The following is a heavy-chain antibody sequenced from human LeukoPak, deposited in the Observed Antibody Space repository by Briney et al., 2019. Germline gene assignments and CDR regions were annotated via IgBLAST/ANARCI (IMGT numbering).Heavy chain of an antibody. CDR1: GFTFSDYY. Sequence: GGSLRLSCAASGFTFSDYYMSWIRQAPGKGLEWFSYISSNGSTIYYADSVKGRFTISRDNAKNSVYLQMNSLRAEDTAVYYCARDGGFYGSGSYFGYWGQGTLVTVSS. CDR3: ARDGGFYGSGSYFGY. J-gene: IGHJ4*02. V-gene: IGHV3-11*04. D-gene: IGHD3-10*01. CDR2: ISSNGSTI.